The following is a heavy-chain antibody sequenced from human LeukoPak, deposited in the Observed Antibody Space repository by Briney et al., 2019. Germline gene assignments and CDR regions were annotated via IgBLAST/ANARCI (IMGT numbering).Heavy chain of an antibody. Sequence: PSETLSLTCSVSGYSISSGYYWGWIRQPPGKGLEWIGSIYHSGSTYYNPSLKSRVTISVDTSENQFSLKLSSVTAADTAVYYCARDYYYDSSGYWFDPWGQGTLVTVPS. CDR3: ARDYYYDSSGYWFDP. V-gene: IGHV4-38-2*02. D-gene: IGHD3-22*01. J-gene: IGHJ5*02. CDR1: GYSISSGYY. CDR2: IYHSGST.